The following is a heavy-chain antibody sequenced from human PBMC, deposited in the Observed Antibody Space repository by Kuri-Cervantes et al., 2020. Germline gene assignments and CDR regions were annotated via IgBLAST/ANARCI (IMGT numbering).Heavy chain of an antibody. CDR3: ARRLRWPYNYFDY. J-gene: IGHJ4*02. D-gene: IGHD4-23*01. CDR2: IYPGDSDT. V-gene: IGHV5-51*01. CDR1: GYSFTTYW. Sequence: KVSCKASGYSFTTYWIAWVRQMPGKGLEWMGIIYPGDSDTRYSPSFQGQVTISADKSISTAYLQWSSLKASDTAMYYCARRLRWPYNYFDYWGQGTLVTVSS.